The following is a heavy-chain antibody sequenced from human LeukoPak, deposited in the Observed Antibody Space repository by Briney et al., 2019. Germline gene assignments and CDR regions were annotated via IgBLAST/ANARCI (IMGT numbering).Heavy chain of an antibody. CDR1: GYTFTSYD. V-gene: IGHV1-8*01. D-gene: IGHD3-3*01. CDR3: ARVGKYYDFWSGYPNWFDP. J-gene: IGHJ5*02. Sequence: ASVKVSCKVSGYTFTSYDINWVRQATGQGLEWMGWMNPNSGNTGYAQKFQGRVTMTRNTSISTAYMELSSLRSEDTAVYYCARVGKYYDFWSGYPNWFDPWGQGTLVTVSS. CDR2: MNPNSGNT.